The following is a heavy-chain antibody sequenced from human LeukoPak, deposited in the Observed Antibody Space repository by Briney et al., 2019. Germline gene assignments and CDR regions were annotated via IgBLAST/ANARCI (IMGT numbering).Heavy chain of an antibody. V-gene: IGHV3-30*03. J-gene: IGHJ4*02. D-gene: IGHD3-9*01. CDR1: GFTFSSYG. CDR3: ARGNTLTGYSRY. CDR2: ISYDGSNK. Sequence: GGSLRLSCAASGFTFSSYGMHWVRQAPGKGLEWVAVISYDGSNKYYADSVKGRFTISRDSSKNTLYLQMNSLRAEDMAVYYCARGNTLTGYSRYWGQGTLVTVSS.